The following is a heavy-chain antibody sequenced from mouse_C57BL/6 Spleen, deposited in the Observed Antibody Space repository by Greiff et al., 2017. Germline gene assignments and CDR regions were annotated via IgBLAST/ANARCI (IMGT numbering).Heavy chain of an antibody. V-gene: IGHV1-76*01. CDR1: GYTFTDYY. D-gene: IGHD1-1*01. J-gene: IGHJ1*03. CDR2: IYPGSGNT. Sequence: VQLQQSGAELVRPGASVKLSCKASGYTFTDYYINWVKQRPGQGLEWIARIYPGSGNTYYNEKFKGKATLTAEKSSSTAYMQLSSLTSEDSAVYFCAREARDYDGSSYVWYFDGWGTGTTVTVSS. CDR3: AREARDYDGSSYVWYFDG.